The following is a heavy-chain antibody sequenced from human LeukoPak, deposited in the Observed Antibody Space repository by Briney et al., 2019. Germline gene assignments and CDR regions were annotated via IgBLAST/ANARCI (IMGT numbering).Heavy chain of an antibody. D-gene: IGHD6-6*01. Sequence: PGGSLRLSCAASGFTVNSNYMSWVRQAPGKGLQWVSLIYSGGSTYYADSVKGRFTISRDNSKNTLYLQMNSLRAEDTAVYYCASYRYGSSFAFDIWGQGTMVTVSS. CDR2: IYSGGST. CDR1: GFTVNSNY. V-gene: IGHV3-66*01. CDR3: ASYRYGSSFAFDI. J-gene: IGHJ3*02.